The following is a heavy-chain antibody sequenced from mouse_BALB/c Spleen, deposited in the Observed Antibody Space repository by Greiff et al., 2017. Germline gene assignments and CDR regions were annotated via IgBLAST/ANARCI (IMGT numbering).Heavy chain of an antibody. Sequence: EVQRVESGGGLVQPGGSRKLSCAASGFTFSSFGMHWVRQAPEKGLEWVAYISSGSSTIYYADTVKGRFTISRDNPKNTLFLQMTSLRSEDTAMYYCARGGLLRLMDYWGQGTSVTVSS. CDR1: GFTFSSFG. J-gene: IGHJ4*01. CDR3: ARGGLLRLMDY. V-gene: IGHV5-17*02. CDR2: ISSGSSTI. D-gene: IGHD1-2*01.